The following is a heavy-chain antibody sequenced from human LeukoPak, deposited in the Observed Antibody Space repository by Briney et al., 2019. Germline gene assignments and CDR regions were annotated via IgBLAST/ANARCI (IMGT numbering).Heavy chain of an antibody. CDR1: GDSISNYY. CDR3: ASLRLRYFDWLFDY. J-gene: IGHJ4*02. D-gene: IGHD3-9*01. CDR2: IYYTGST. V-gene: IGHV4-59*01. Sequence: SETLSLTCTVSGDSISNYYWSWIRQPPGKELEWIGYIYYTGSTNYNPSLKSRVTISVDTSKNQFSLKLNSVTAADTAVYYCASLRLRYFDWLFDYWGQGTLVTVSS.